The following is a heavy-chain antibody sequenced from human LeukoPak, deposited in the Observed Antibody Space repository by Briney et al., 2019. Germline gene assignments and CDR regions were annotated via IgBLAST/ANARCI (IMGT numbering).Heavy chain of an antibody. CDR2: IYYSGST. CDR3: ARHSDSSGWSIDY. D-gene: IGHD6-19*01. V-gene: IGHV4-39*01. CDR1: GGSISSSSYY. Sequence: PSETLSLTCTVSGGSISSSSYYWGWIRQPPGKGLDWIGSIYYSGSTYYNPSLKSRVTISVDTSKNQFSLKLSSVTAADTAVYHCARHSDSSGWSIDYWGQGTLVTVSS. J-gene: IGHJ4*02.